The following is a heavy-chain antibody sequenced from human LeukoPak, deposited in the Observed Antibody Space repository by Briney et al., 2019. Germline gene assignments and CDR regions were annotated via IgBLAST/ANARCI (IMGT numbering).Heavy chain of an antibody. D-gene: IGHD1-7*01. CDR3: ARAGTTYPQRWFDP. J-gene: IGHJ5*02. CDR1: GYTFTSYG. Sequence: ASVKVSCKASGYTFTSYGISWVRQAPGQGREWMGWMNPNSGNTGYAQKFQGRVTITRNTSISTAYMELSSLRSEDTAVYYCARAGTTYPQRWFDPWGQGTLVTVSS. CDR2: MNPNSGNT. V-gene: IGHV1-8*03.